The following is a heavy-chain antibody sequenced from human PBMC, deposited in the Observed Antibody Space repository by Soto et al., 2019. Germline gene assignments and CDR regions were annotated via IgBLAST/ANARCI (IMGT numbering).Heavy chain of an antibody. V-gene: IGHV4-39*01. CDR1: GDSISDTRYY. Sequence: PSETLSLTCSVLGDSISDTRYYWGWIRQSPEKGLEWIGSISHDGHAYYNPSLKSRVTLFADTSRNQFSLSLRSATAADTATYYCARGTRALITSFFAYWGQGIPVTVSS. J-gene: IGHJ4*02. CDR2: ISHDGHA. D-gene: IGHD1-20*01. CDR3: ARGTRALITSFFAY.